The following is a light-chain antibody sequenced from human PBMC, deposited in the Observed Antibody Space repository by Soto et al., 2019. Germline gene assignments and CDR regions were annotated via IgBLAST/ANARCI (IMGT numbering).Light chain of an antibody. CDR3: SSYSRRSTYV. CDR1: SSDIGSYNR. V-gene: IGLV2-14*01. J-gene: IGLJ1*01. CDR2: DVS. Sequence: QSVLTQPASVSGSPGQAITISCTGTSSDIGSYNRVSWYQQPPGTAPKLIIYDVSYRPSGVSNRFSGSKSGNTASLTISGLQAEDEADYFCSSYSRRSTYVFGTGTKVTVL.